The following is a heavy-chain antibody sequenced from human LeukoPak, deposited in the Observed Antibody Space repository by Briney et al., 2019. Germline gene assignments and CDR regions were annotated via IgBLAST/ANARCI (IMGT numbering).Heavy chain of an antibody. CDR1: GGTFSSYA. D-gene: IGHD4-23*01. J-gene: IGHJ4*02. V-gene: IGHV1-69*04. CDR2: IIPILGIA. Sequence: SVKVSCKASGGTFSSYAISWVRQAPGQGLERMGRIIPILGIANYAQKFQGRVTITADKSTSTAYMELSSLRSEDTAVYYCAREDGGNSVIDYWGQGTLVTVSS. CDR3: AREDGGNSVIDY.